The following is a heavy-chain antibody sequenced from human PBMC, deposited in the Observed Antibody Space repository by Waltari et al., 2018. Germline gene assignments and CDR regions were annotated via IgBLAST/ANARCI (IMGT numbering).Heavy chain of an antibody. J-gene: IGHJ4*02. CDR3: ARDGEFRAARCEN. CDR2: IVNSSNYI. CDR1: GFTFSGHT. D-gene: IGHD6-6*01. Sequence: EVQLVESGGGLVKPGESLRLSCAASGFTFSGHTMNWVRQAPGKGLEWVSSIVNSSNYIFYADSVRDRFTITRDNAKNSLYLQMNSLRAEDTAVYYCARDGEFRAARCENWGQGTLVTVSS. V-gene: IGHV3-21*01.